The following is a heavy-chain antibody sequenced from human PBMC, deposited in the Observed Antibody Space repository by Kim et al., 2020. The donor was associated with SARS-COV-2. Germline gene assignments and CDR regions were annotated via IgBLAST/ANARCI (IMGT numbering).Heavy chain of an antibody. D-gene: IGHD6-13*01. J-gene: IGHJ6*02. V-gene: IGHV1-69*04. CDR2: IIPILGIA. Sequence: SVKVSCKASGGTFSSYAISWVRQAPGQGLEWMGRIIPILGIANYAQKFQGRVTITADKSTSTAYMELSSLRSEDTAVYYCARDVGYSSSWYGKRYYYGMDVWGQGTTVTVSS. CDR3: ARDVGYSSSWYGKRYYYGMDV. CDR1: GGTFSSYA.